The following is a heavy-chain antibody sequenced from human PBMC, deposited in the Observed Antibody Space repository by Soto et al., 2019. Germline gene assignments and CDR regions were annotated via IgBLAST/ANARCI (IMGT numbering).Heavy chain of an antibody. CDR3: VTGWSEH. D-gene: IGHD2-15*01. Sequence: EVQLVESGGGLVPPGGSLRLSCVVSEFTFSSSWMHWVRQGPGKGLVWVSRMNSDGSFINYADSVKGRFTISRDNARNMLYLQMNSLRADDTGLYYCVTGWSEHWGQGTLVTVSS. V-gene: IGHV3-74*01. J-gene: IGHJ1*01. CDR2: MNSDGSFI. CDR1: EFTFSSSW.